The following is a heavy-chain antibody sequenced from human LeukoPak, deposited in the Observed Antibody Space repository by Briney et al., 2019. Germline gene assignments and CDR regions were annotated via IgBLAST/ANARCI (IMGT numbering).Heavy chain of an antibody. CDR2: ISYDGSNK. Sequence: PGGSLRLSCAASGFTFSSYAMHWVRQAPGKGLEWVAVISYDGSNKYYADSVKGRFTISRDNSENTLYLQMNSLRAEDTAVYYCARDFVLGQPLVALDPWGQGTLVTVSS. J-gene: IGHJ5*02. V-gene: IGHV3-30*04. CDR1: GFTFSSYA. D-gene: IGHD2-2*01. CDR3: ARDFVLGQPLVALDP.